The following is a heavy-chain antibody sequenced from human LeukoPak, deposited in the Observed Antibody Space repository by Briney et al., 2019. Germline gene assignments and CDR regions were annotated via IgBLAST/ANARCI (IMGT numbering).Heavy chain of an antibody. CDR1: GYTFTGYY. D-gene: IGHD3-10*01. J-gene: IGHJ4*02. V-gene: IGHV1-2*02. Sequence: ASVKVSCKASGYTFTGYYMHWVRQAPGQGLEWMGWINPNSGGTNYAQKFQGRVTMTRDTSISTAYMELSRLRSDDTAVYYCARERYRITMVRGLPRFDYWGQGTLVTVSS. CDR3: ARERYRITMVRGLPRFDY. CDR2: INPNSGGT.